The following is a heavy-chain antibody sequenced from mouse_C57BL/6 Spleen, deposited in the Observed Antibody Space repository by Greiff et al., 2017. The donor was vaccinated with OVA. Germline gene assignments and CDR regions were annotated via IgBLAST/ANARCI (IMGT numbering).Heavy chain of an antibody. CDR3: ARRIYDYDEGAYYYAMDY. J-gene: IGHJ4*01. V-gene: IGHV1-69*01. D-gene: IGHD2-4*01. Sequence: VQLQQPGAELVMPGASVKLSCKASGYTFTSYWMHWVKQRPGQGLEWIGEIDPSDSYTNYNQKFKGKSTLTVDKSSSTAYMQLSSLTSEDSAVYYCARRIYDYDEGAYYYAMDYWGQGTSVTVSS. CDR1: GYTFTSYW. CDR2: IDPSDSYT.